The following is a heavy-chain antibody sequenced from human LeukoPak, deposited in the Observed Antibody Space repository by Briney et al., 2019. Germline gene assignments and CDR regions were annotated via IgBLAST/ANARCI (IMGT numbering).Heavy chain of an antibody. D-gene: IGHD3-22*01. Sequence: SETLSLTCTVSGGSISSSSYYWGWIRQPPGKGLEWIGSISYSGSTYYNPSLKSRVTISIDTSKKQFSLKLSSVTAADTAVYYCANSLCDSRGNWGQGTLVTVSS. CDR1: GGSISSSSYY. J-gene: IGHJ4*02. CDR3: ANSLCDSRGN. CDR2: ISYSGST. V-gene: IGHV4-39*01.